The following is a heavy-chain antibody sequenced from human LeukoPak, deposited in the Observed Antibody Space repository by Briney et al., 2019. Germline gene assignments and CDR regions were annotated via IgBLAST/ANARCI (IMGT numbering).Heavy chain of an antibody. CDR1: GFTFSSYW. CDR3: ARRLRGLITYYFDY. Sequence: PGGSLRLSCAASGFTFSSYWMSWVRQAPGKGLGWVANIKQDGSEKYYVDSVKGRFTISRDNANNSLYLQMNSLRAEDTAVYYCARRLRGLITYYFDYWGQGTLVTVSS. V-gene: IGHV3-7*04. CDR2: IKQDGSEK. D-gene: IGHD3-10*01. J-gene: IGHJ4*02.